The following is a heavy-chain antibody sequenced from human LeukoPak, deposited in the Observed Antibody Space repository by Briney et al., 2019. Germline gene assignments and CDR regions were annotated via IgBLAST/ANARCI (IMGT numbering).Heavy chain of an antibody. CDR3: ACSPLTSRLGYCTNGVCYYLDY. D-gene: IGHD2-8*01. CDR2: IIPIFGTA. V-gene: IGHV1-69*13. Sequence: SVKVSCKASGGTFSSYAISWVRQAPGQGLEWVGGIIPIFGTANYAQKFQGRVTITADESTSTAYMELSSLRSEDTAVYYCACSPLTSRLGYCTNGVCYYLDYWGQGTLVTVSS. J-gene: IGHJ4*02. CDR1: GGTFSSYA.